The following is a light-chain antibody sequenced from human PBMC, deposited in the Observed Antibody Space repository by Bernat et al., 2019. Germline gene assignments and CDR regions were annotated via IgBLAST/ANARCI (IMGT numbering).Light chain of an antibody. CDR2: GAS. V-gene: IGKV3-20*01. CDR1: QSVSTGY. CDR3: QQYTTSPPEFT. J-gene: IGKJ4*01. Sequence: EIVLTQSPGTLSLSPGERATLSCRASQSVSTGYLAWYQQKPGQPPRLLIYGASSRATGIPDRFSASGSGTDFTFTISRLEPEDFAVYYCQQYTTSPPEFTFGGVTKLEIK.